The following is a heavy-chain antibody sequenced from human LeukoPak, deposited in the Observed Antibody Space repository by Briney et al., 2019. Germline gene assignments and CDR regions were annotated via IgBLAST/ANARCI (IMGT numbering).Heavy chain of an antibody. D-gene: IGHD5/OR15-5a*01. Sequence: PGGSLRLSCAASGFTFSSYAMHWVRQAPRKGLEWVAVISYDGSNKYYADSVKGRFTISRDNSKNTLYLQMNSLRAEDTAVYYCAREESVRYYYYYMDVWGKGTTVTVSS. CDR3: AREESVRYYYYYMDV. V-gene: IGHV3-30-3*01. J-gene: IGHJ6*03. CDR1: GFTFSSYA. CDR2: ISYDGSNK.